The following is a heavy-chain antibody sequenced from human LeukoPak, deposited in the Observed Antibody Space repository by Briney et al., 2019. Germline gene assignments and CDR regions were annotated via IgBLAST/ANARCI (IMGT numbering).Heavy chain of an antibody. CDR2: ISSSSSTI. D-gene: IGHD5-12*01. CDR3: ARNRLWSRDGYNFDAFDI. CDR1: GFTFSSYS. V-gene: IGHV3-48*01. Sequence: GGSLRLSCAASGFTFSSYSMNWVRQAPGKGLEWVSYISSSSSTIYYADSVKGRFTISRDNAKNSLYLQMNSLRAEDTAVYYCARNRLWSRDGYNFDAFDIWGQGTMVTVSS. J-gene: IGHJ3*02.